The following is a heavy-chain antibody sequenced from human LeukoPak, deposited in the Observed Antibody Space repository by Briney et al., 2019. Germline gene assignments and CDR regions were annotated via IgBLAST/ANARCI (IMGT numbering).Heavy chain of an antibody. Sequence: GGSLRLSCAASGFTFSKYTMNWVRLAPGKGLEWVSSISTSSTYIYYADSMKGRFTVSRDNAKKSLYLQMSSLRAEDTAVYYCARAKTSGSYLYDYWGQGTLVTVSS. J-gene: IGHJ4*02. CDR3: ARAKTSGSYLYDY. V-gene: IGHV3-21*01. CDR1: GFTFSKYT. CDR2: ISTSSTYI. D-gene: IGHD1-26*01.